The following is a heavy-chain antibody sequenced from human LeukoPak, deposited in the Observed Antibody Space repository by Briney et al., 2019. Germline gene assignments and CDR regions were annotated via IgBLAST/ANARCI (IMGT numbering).Heavy chain of an antibody. CDR2: ISSSGSTI. Sequence: PGGSLRLSCAASGFTFSDYYMSWIRHAPGKGLEWVSYISSSGSTIYYADSVKGRFTISRDNAKNSLYLQMNSLRAEDTAVYYCARENMVRGVIAYYYYYYMDVWGKGTTVTVSS. D-gene: IGHD3-10*01. CDR3: ARENMVRGVIAYYYYYYMDV. J-gene: IGHJ6*03. CDR1: GFTFSDYY. V-gene: IGHV3-11*01.